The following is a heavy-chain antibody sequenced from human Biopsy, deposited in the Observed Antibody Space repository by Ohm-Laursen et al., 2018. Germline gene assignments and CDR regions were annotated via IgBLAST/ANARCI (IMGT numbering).Heavy chain of an antibody. D-gene: IGHD6-13*01. CDR1: GFTFSNAW. J-gene: IGHJ4*02. CDR3: VTEVGGVSSWYND. Sequence: SLRLSCTASGFTFSNAWMSWIRQAPGKGLDWVSYISSSGNTEKYADSVKGRFTISRDNAKQSVHLQMNSLRAEGTAVYYCVTEVGGVSSWYNDWGQGTLVTVSS. CDR2: ISSSGNTE. V-gene: IGHV3-11*01.